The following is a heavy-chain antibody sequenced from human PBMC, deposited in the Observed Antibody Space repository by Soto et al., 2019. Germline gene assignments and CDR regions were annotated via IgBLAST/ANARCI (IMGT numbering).Heavy chain of an antibody. Sequence: SETLSLTCTVSGGSISSGGYYWSLILQHPWKGLEWIGYIYYSGSTYYNPSLKSRVTISVDTSKNQFSLKLSSVTAADTAVYYCARYKVVTAPHYYYGMDVWGQGTTVTVSS. J-gene: IGHJ6*02. V-gene: IGHV4-31*03. D-gene: IGHD2-21*02. CDR1: GGSISSGGYY. CDR2: IYYSGST. CDR3: ARYKVVTAPHYYYGMDV.